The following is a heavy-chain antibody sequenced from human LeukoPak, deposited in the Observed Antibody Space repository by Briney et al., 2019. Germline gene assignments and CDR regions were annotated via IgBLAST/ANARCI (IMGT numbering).Heavy chain of an antibody. J-gene: IGHJ4*02. CDR2: INTNTGNP. D-gene: IGHD4-17*01. CDR1: GYTFTGYY. Sequence: ASVKVSCKASGYTFTGYYMHWVRQAPGQGLEWMGWINTNTGNPTYAQGFTGRFVFSLDTSVSTAYLQISSLKAEDTAVYYCASEDYGDLGYFDYWGQGTLVTVSS. CDR3: ASEDYGDLGYFDY. V-gene: IGHV7-4-1*02.